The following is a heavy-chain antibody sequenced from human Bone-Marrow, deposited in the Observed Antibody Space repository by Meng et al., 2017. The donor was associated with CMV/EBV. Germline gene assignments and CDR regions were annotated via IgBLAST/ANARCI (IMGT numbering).Heavy chain of an antibody. Sequence: GGSLRLSCAASGFTFSDYYMSWIRQAPGKGLEWVSYVSSSGSTIYYADSVKGRFTISRDNAKNSLYLQMNSLRAEDTAVYYCARDGRRGYCSSTSCYGDYWGQGTLVTFSS. D-gene: IGHD2-2*01. CDR3: ARDGRRGYCSSTSCYGDY. CDR1: GFTFSDYY. V-gene: IGHV3-11*01. J-gene: IGHJ4*02. CDR2: VSSSGSTI.